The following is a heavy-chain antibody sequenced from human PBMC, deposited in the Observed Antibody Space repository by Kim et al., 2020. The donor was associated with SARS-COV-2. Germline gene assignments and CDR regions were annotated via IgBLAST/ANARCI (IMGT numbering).Heavy chain of an antibody. CDR1: GGPVRSGSYY. CDR3: ARDQRNYYGSGSYVDY. D-gene: IGHD3-10*01. J-gene: IGHJ4*02. V-gene: IGHV4-61*01. CDR2: IYYSGST. Sequence: SETLSLTCTVSGGPVRSGSYYWSWIRQPPGKGLEWIGYIYYSGSTNYNPSLRSRVTISVDTSKNQFSLKLSSVTAADTAVYYCARDQRNYYGSGSYVDYWGQGTLVTVSS.